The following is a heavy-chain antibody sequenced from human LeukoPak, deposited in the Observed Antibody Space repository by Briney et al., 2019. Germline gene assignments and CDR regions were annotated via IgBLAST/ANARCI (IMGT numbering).Heavy chain of an antibody. CDR2: INHSGST. V-gene: IGHV4-34*01. D-gene: IGHD1-26*01. CDR3: ARAYSGSYYVFDY. Sequence: PSETLSLTCAVYGRSFSGYYWSWIRQPPGKGLEWIGEINHSGSTNYNPSLKSRVTISVDTSKNQFSLKLSSVTAADTAVYYCARAYSGSYYVFDYWGQGTLVTVSS. J-gene: IGHJ4*02. CDR1: GRSFSGYY.